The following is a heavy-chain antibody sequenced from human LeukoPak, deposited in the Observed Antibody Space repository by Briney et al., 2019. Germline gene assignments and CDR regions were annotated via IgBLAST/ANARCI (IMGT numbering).Heavy chain of an antibody. Sequence: PSETLSLTCAVYGGSISGYYWSWIRQPPGKGLEWIGYIYYSGSTNYNPSLKSRVTISVDTSKNQFSLKLSSVTAADTAVYYCARGVGEATYYDFWSGPTTYYYYGMDVWGQGTTVTVSS. CDR2: IYYSGST. D-gene: IGHD3-3*01. CDR3: ARGVGEATYYDFWSGPTTYYYYGMDV. CDR1: GGSISGYY. J-gene: IGHJ6*02. V-gene: IGHV4-59*01.